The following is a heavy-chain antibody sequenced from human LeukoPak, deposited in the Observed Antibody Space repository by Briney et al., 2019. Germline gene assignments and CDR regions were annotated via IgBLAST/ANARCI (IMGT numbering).Heavy chain of an antibody. CDR3: ARDRYSSSSFSYWFDP. V-gene: IGHV1-18*01. CDR1: GYTFTSYG. CDR2: TSAYNGNT. D-gene: IGHD6-6*01. J-gene: IGHJ5*02. Sequence: ASVKVSCKASGYTFTSYGISWVRQAPGQGLEWMGWTSAYNGNTNYAQKLQGRVTMTTDTSTSTAYMELRSLRSDDTAVYYCARDRYSSSSFSYWFDPWGQGTLVTVSS.